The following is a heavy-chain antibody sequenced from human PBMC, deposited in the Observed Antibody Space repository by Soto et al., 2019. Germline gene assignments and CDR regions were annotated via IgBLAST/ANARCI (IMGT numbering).Heavy chain of an antibody. J-gene: IGHJ4*02. V-gene: IGHV5-51*01. Sequence: GESLKISCKGSGYSVTSYWIGWVRQMPGKGLEWMGIIYPGDSDTRYSPSFQGQVTISADKSISTAYLQWSSLKASDTAMYYCARRGGYSSSRSAGQFDYWGQGTLVTVSS. CDR1: GYSVTSYW. CDR2: IYPGDSDT. CDR3: ARRGGYSSSRSAGQFDY. D-gene: IGHD6-13*01.